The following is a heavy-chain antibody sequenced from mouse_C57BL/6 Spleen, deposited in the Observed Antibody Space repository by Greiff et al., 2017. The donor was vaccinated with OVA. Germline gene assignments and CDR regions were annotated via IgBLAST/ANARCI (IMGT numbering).Heavy chain of an antibody. CDR1: GYTFTDYN. CDR2: INPNNGGT. Sequence: VQLKESGPELVKPGASVKIPCKASGYTFTDYNMDWVKQSHGKSLEWIGDINPNNGGTIYNQKFKGKATLTVDKSSSTAYMELRSLTSEDTAVYYCAKRDGYWYFDVWGTGTTVTVSS. V-gene: IGHV1-18*01. CDR3: AKRDGYWYFDV. D-gene: IGHD2-3*01. J-gene: IGHJ1*03.